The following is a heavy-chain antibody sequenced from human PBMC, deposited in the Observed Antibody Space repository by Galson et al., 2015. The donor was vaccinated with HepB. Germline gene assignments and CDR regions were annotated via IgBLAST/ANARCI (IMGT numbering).Heavy chain of an antibody. V-gene: IGHV1-3*01. CDR1: GYTFTSYA. CDR2: INAGNGNT. Sequence: SVKVSCKASGYTFTSYAMHWVRQAPGQRLEWMGWINAGNGNTKYSQKFQGRVTITRDTSASTAYMELSSLRSEDTAVYYCARTWRYYDFWSGFDPWGQGTLVTVSS. CDR3: ARTWRYYDFWSGFDP. D-gene: IGHD3-3*01. J-gene: IGHJ5*02.